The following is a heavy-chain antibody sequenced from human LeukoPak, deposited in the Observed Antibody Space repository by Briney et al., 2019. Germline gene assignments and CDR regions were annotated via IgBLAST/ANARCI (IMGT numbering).Heavy chain of an antibody. CDR3: AKDQWYCSGGSCYGADY. Sequence: RSLRLSCAASGFTFSTYGMHWVRQAPGKGLEWVAVISYDGSSKYYADSVKGRFTISRDNSKNTLYLQMNNLRTEDTAVFYCAKDQWYCSGGSCYGADYWGQGTLVTVSS. CDR2: ISYDGSSK. D-gene: IGHD2-15*01. V-gene: IGHV3-30*18. J-gene: IGHJ4*02. CDR1: GFTFSTYG.